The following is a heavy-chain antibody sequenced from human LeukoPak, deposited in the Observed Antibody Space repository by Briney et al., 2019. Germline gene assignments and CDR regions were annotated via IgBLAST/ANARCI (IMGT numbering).Heavy chain of an antibody. Sequence: GASVKVSCKASGYTFTDYYIHWVRQASGQGLECMGWINPNSGGTNYAQKFQGRVTMTRDTSISTAYMELSRLRSDDTAVYYCARGGSGSYFSWLDPWGQGTLVTVSS. D-gene: IGHD3-10*01. J-gene: IGHJ5*02. CDR2: INPNSGGT. V-gene: IGHV1-2*02. CDR1: GYTFTDYY. CDR3: ARGGSGSYFSWLDP.